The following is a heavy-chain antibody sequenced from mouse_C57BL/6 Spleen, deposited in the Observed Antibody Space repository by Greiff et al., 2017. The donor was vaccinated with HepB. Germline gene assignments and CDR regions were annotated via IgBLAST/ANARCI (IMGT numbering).Heavy chain of an antibody. CDR1: GYTFTSYG. J-gene: IGHJ1*03. CDR2: IYPRSGNT. CDR3: ARLAPYYDYDGGYWYFDV. Sequence: VQLQESGAELARPGASVKLSCKASGYTFTSYGISWVKQRTGQGLEWIGEIYPRSGNTYYNEKFKGKATLTADKSSSTAYMELRSLTSEDSAVYCCARLAPYYDYDGGYWYFDVWGTGTTVTVSS. D-gene: IGHD2-4*01. V-gene: IGHV1-81*01.